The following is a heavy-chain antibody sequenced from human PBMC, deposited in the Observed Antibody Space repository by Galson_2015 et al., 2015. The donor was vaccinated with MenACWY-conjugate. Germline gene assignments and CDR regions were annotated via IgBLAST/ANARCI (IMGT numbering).Heavy chain of an antibody. V-gene: IGHV5-10-1*01. CDR2: IDPTDSYT. D-gene: IGHD4/OR15-4a*01. CDR1: GYSFSNYW. Sequence: QSGAEVKKPGESLRVSCQASGYSFSNYWITWVRQMPGKGLEYMGRIDPTDSYTNYSPSFQGHVTISVDKSSDTAYLQWSSLRASDSALYYCARLSPLTWIDDPAGFFDYWGQGTLVTVSS. CDR3: ARLSPLTWIDDPAGFFDY. J-gene: IGHJ4*02.